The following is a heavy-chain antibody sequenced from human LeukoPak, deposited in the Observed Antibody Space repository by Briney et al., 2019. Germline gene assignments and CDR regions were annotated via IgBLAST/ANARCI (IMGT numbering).Heavy chain of an antibody. CDR1: GFTFSSYA. CDR2: MSSNGGRA. D-gene: IGHD3-22*01. CDR3: VKEGYYDNSGYPPHFDS. J-gene: IGHJ4*02. Sequence: VQAGGSLILSCSASGFTFSSYAMHWVRQAPGKGLEYVSAMSSNGGRAYYADSVKGRFTISRDNSKNTLYLQMSSLRPEDTAVYYCVKEGYYDNSGYPPHFDSWGQGTLVTVSS. V-gene: IGHV3-64D*09.